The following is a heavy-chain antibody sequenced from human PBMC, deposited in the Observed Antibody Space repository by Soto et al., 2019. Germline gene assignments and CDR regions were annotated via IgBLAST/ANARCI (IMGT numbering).Heavy chain of an antibody. Sequence: GASVKVSCKASRGTFSSYTISWVRQAPGQGLEWMGRIIPILGTANYAQKFQGRVTITADESTSTAYMELSSLRSEDTAVYYCARGARGYSYGEPVDYWGQGTLVTVSS. CDR2: IIPILGTA. D-gene: IGHD5-18*01. V-gene: IGHV1-69*08. J-gene: IGHJ4*02. CDR1: RGTFSSYT. CDR3: ARGARGYSYGEPVDY.